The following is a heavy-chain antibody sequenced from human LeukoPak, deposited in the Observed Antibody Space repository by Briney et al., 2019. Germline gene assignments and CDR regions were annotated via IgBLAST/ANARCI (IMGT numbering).Heavy chain of an antibody. D-gene: IGHD6-19*01. J-gene: IGHJ4*02. CDR1: GGSISSSSYY. Sequence: SETLSLTCTVSGGSISSSSYYWGWIRQAPEKGLEWIGGIYYTGSTYYNPSLKSRVTISVDTSKNQFSLKLSSVTAADTAVFYCARHFGYSSSHFDYWGQGTLVTVSS. V-gene: IGHV4-39*01. CDR3: ARHFGYSSSHFDY. CDR2: IYYTGST.